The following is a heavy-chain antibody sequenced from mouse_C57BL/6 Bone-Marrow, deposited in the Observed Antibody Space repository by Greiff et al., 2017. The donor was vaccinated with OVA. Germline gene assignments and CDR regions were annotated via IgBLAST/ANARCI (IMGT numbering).Heavy chain of an antibody. CDR2: INPGSGGT. CDR1: GYAFTNYL. V-gene: IGHV1-54*01. Sequence: VKLQQSGAELVRPGTSVKVSCKASGYAFTNYLIEWVKQRPGQGLEWIGVINPGSGGTNYNEKFKGKATLTADKSSSTAYMQLSSLTSEDSAVYFCARLYGSSPFDYWGQGTTLTVSS. D-gene: IGHD1-1*01. J-gene: IGHJ2*01. CDR3: ARLYGSSPFDY.